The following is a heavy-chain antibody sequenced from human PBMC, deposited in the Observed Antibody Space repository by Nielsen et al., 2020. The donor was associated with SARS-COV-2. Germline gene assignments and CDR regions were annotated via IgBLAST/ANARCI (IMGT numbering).Heavy chain of an antibody. Sequence: SLKIPCAASGFTFDDYAMHWVRQAPGKGLEWVSGISWNSGSIGYADSVKGRFTISRDNAKNSLYLQMNSLRAEDTALYYCATLGYCSSTSCPGDYWGQGTLVTVSS. CDR1: GFTFDDYA. CDR2: ISWNSGSI. D-gene: IGHD2-2*01. J-gene: IGHJ4*02. CDR3: ATLGYCSSTSCPGDY. V-gene: IGHV3-9*01.